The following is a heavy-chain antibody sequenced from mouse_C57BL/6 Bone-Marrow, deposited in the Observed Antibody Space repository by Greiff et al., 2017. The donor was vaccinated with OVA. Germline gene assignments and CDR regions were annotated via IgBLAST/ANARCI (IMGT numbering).Heavy chain of an antibody. CDR2: ISSGGDYI. D-gene: IGHD1-1*01. J-gene: IGHJ2*01. Sequence: DVMLVESGEGLVKPGGSLKLSCAASGFTFSSYAMSWVRQTPEKRLEWVAYISSGGDYIYYADTVKGRFTISRDNARNTLYLQMSSLKSEDTAMYYCTRGTVVAPYFDYWGQGTTLTVSS. CDR3: TRGTVVAPYFDY. V-gene: IGHV5-9-1*02. CDR1: GFTFSSYA.